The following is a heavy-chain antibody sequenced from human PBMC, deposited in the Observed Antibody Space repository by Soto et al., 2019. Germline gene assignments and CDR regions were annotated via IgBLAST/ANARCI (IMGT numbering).Heavy chain of an antibody. CDR2: IYYSGST. V-gene: IGHV4-59*01. Sequence: SETLSLTCTVSGGSISSYYWSWIRQPPGKGLEWIGYIYYSGSTNYNPSLKSRVTISVDTSKNQFSLKLSSVTAADTAVYYCARFGGMAAAPAYNWFDPWGQGTLVTVSS. CDR1: GGSISSYY. J-gene: IGHJ5*02. D-gene: IGHD6-13*01. CDR3: ARFGGMAAAPAYNWFDP.